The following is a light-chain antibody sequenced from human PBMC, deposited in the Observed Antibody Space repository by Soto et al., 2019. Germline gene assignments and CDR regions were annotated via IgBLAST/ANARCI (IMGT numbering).Light chain of an antibody. CDR2: GAS. V-gene: IGKV3-15*01. J-gene: IGKJ5*01. CDR3: QQYNNWPPIT. Sequence: EVVMTQAPATLSVSPGEGVTLSCSASQSVSSNLAWYQQRPGQAPRLLIYGASTRATGIPARFSGSGSGTEFTLTISSLQSEDFAVYYCQQYNNWPPITFGQGTRLEIK. CDR1: QSVSSN.